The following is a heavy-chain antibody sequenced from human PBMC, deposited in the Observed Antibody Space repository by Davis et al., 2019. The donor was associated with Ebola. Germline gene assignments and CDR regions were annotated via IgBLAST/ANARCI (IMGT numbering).Heavy chain of an antibody. CDR3: AKDLAY. CDR1: GDSVSSNSAA. V-gene: IGHV6-1*01. J-gene: IGHJ4*02. CDR2: TYYRSKWYN. Sequence: SQTLSLTCAISGDSVSSNSAAWNWIRQSPSRGLEWLGRTYYRSKWYNEFVVSVRGRVTISPDTSKNQLSLHLTSVTPEDTAIYYCAKDLAYWGQGTPVTVSS.